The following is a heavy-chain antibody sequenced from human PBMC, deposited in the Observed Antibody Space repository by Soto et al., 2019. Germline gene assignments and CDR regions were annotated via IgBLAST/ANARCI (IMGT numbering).Heavy chain of an antibody. CDR2: MSPNSGNT. J-gene: IGHJ6*02. V-gene: IGHV1-8*01. Sequence: ASVKVSCKASGYTFTSYDINWVRQATGQGLEWMGWMSPNSGNTGYAQKFQGRVTMTRNTSISTAYMELSSLRSEDTAAYYCARGMSVLMVYAVYYYYYGMDVWGQGTTVTVSS. CDR3: ARGMSVLMVYAVYYYYYGMDV. CDR1: GYTFTSYD. D-gene: IGHD2-8*01.